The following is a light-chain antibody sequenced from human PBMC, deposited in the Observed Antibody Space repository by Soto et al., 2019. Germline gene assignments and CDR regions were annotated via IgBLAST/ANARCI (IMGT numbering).Light chain of an antibody. CDR3: SSYTDSSNYV. V-gene: IGLV2-14*01. CDR2: QVT. Sequence: QSALTQPASVSGSPGQSITISCTGTSSDLAIYNYVSWYQQQPGKAPKLMIYQVTNRPSGVSNLFSGSRSGNTASLTISGLQAEDEGDYYCSSYTDSSNYVFGTGTKLTVL. CDR1: SSDLAIYNY. J-gene: IGLJ1*01.